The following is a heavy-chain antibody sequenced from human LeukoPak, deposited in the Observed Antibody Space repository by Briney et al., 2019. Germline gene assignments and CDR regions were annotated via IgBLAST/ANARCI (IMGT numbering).Heavy chain of an antibody. J-gene: IGHJ4*02. CDR3: ARGGTGWEYQLLYDY. Sequence: GRTLSLSCALSGFTSSDYYMSCIRRAPGKGLEWVSCISSSGSTIYYADSVKGRFTISRDNAKNSLYLQMNSLRAEDTGVYYCARGGTGWEYQLLYDYWGEGALVTVSS. CDR2: ISSSGSTI. V-gene: IGHV3-11*01. CDR1: GFTSSDYY. D-gene: IGHD2-2*01.